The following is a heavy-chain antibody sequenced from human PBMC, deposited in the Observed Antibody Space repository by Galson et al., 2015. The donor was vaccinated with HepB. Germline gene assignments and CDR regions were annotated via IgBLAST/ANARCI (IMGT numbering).Heavy chain of an antibody. Sequence: SLRLSCAASGFTFSHYTMNWVRQAPGKGLEWVSSITSSGSYNFYADSVRGRFTISRDNAKDSLFLQMSSLRVEDTAIYYCVRDWADGNWGQGTLVTVSS. D-gene: IGHD5-24*01. CDR1: GFTFSHYT. V-gene: IGHV3-21*01. CDR3: VRDWADGN. J-gene: IGHJ4*02. CDR2: ITSSGSYN.